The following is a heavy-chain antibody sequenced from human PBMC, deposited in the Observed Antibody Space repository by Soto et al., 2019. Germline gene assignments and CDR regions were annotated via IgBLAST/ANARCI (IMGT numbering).Heavy chain of an antibody. Sequence: SETLSLTFAVYGGSFSGYYWSWIRQPPGKGLEWIGEINHSGSTNYNPSLKSRVTISVDTSKNQFSLKLSSVTAADTAVYYCARGFYVWGSYRYTAVYWFDPWGQGTLVTVSS. J-gene: IGHJ5*02. D-gene: IGHD3-16*02. CDR2: INHSGST. V-gene: IGHV4-34*01. CDR3: ARGFYVWGSYRYTAVYWFDP. CDR1: GGSFSGYY.